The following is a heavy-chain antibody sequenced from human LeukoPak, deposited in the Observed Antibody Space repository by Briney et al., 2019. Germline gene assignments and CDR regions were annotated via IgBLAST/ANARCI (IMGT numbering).Heavy chain of an antibody. CDR1: GLTFSSYS. CDR3: AKMLGENSFKRRYFDWPADY. D-gene: IGHD3-9*01. J-gene: IGHJ4*02. CDR2: ISSSSSYI. Sequence: GGSLRLSCAASGLTFSSYSMNWVRQAPGKGLEWVSSISSSSSYIYYADSVKGRFTISRDNAKNSLYLQMNSLRAEDTAVYYCAKMLGENSFKRRYFDWPADYWGQGTLVTVSS. V-gene: IGHV3-21*01.